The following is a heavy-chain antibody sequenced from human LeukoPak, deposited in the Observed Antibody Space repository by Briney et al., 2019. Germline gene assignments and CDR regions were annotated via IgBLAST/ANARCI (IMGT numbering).Heavy chain of an antibody. J-gene: IGHJ3*02. Sequence: GGSLRLSCAASGFTFSSYAMHWVRQAPGKGLEWVAVISYDGSNKYYADSVKGRFTISRDNSKNTLYLQMNSLRAEDTAVYYCAKGGTAFAFDIWGQGTKVTVSS. CDR1: GFTFSSYA. CDR3: AKGGTAFAFDI. CDR2: ISYDGSNK. V-gene: IGHV3-30*04. D-gene: IGHD1-1*01.